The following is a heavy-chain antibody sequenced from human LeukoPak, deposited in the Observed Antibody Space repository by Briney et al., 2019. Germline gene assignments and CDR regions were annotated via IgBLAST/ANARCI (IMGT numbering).Heavy chain of an antibody. CDR2: IYNGGST. CDR1: GFTVSSNY. CDR3: ASLWSLNGDFDY. D-gene: IGHD3-3*01. J-gene: IGHJ4*02. V-gene: IGHV3-66*01. Sequence: GGSLRLSCAASGFTVSSNYMSWVRQAPGKGLEWVSVIYNGGSTYYADSVKGRFTISRDNSKNTLYLQMNSLRAEDTAVYYCASLWSLNGDFDYWGQGTLVTVSS.